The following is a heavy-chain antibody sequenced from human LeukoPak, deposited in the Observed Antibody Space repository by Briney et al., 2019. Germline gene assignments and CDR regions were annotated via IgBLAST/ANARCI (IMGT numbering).Heavy chain of an antibody. CDR2: ISTNTGKS. V-gene: IGHV7-4-1*02. J-gene: IGHJ4*02. CDR1: GYTFTSYA. Sequence: GASVKVSCKASGYTFTSYAMNWVRQAPGQGLEWMGWISTNTGKSTYAQGFTGRFVFSLDTSVSTAYLQISSLKAEDTAVYYCAREEMTTVTWGQGTLVTVSS. D-gene: IGHD4-17*01. CDR3: AREEMTTVT.